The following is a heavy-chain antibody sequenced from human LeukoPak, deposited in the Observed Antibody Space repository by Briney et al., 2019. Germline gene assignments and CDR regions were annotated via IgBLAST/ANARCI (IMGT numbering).Heavy chain of an antibody. V-gene: IGHV3-21*01. J-gene: IGHJ4*02. D-gene: IGHD3-10*01. CDR1: GFTFSSYS. CDR2: ISSSSSYI. CDR3: ARDFDRYYYGSGSYYNALDY. Sequence: GGSLRLPCAASGFTFSSYSMNWVRQAPGKGLEWVSSISSSSSYIYYADSVKGRFTISRDNAKNSLYLQMNSLRAEDTAVYYCARDFDRYYYGSGSYYNALDYWGQGTLVTVSS.